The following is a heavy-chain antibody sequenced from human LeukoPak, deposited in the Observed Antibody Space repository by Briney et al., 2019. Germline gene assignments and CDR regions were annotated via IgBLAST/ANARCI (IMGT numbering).Heavy chain of an antibody. D-gene: IGHD2-15*01. J-gene: IGHJ5*02. Sequence: GTLSVACPVSAGSVGSVCWSWVRSRPGKGLAWSGYIYDSGGTNYNPCLKSRFTLSVATSKNQFSLQLSTLTAADTAMYYCARDWCSGASCRFDTRGPGTLVTVSS. CDR3: ARDWCSGASCRFDT. CDR1: AGSVGSVC. CDR2: IYDSGGT. V-gene: IGHV4-59*02.